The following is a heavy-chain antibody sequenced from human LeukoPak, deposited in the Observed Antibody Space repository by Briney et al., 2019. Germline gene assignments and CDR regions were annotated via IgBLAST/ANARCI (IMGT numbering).Heavy chain of an antibody. CDR3: ARHSAFDI. J-gene: IGHJ3*02. CDR1: GGSISSYH. CDR2: IYYSGTT. Sequence: KTSETLSLTCTVSGGSISSYHWSWVRQPPGKELEWIGYIYYSGTTKYNPSLKSRVTISVDTSKNQFSLKLSSVTVADTAVYYCARHSAFDIWGQGTMVTVSS. V-gene: IGHV4-59*08.